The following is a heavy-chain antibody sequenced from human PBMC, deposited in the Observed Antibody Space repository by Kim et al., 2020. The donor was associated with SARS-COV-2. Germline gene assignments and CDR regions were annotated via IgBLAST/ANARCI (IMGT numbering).Heavy chain of an antibody. V-gene: IGHV1-18*01. J-gene: IGHJ3*02. D-gene: IGHD3-22*01. CDR3: ARVPYYYDSSGYYPQGAFDI. CDR1: GYTFTSYG. Sequence: ASVKVSCKASGYTFTSYGISWVRQAPGQGLEWMGWISAYNGNTNYAQKLQGRVTMTTDTSTSTAYMELRSLRSDDTAVYYCARVPYYYDSSGYYPQGAFDIWGQGTMVTVSS. CDR2: ISAYNGNT.